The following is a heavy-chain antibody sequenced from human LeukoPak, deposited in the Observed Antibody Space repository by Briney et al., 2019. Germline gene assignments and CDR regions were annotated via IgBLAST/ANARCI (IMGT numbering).Heavy chain of an antibody. J-gene: IGHJ3*02. CDR1: GYSISSGYY. CDR3: ARDSFSDYYDSSGYTDI. Sequence: PSETLSLTCAVSGYSISSGYYWGWIRQPPGKGLEWIGSIYHSGSTYYNPSLKSRVTISVDTSKNQFSLKLSSVTAADTAVYYCARDSFSDYYDSSGYTDIWGQGTVVTVSS. D-gene: IGHD3-22*01. V-gene: IGHV4-38-2*02. CDR2: IYHSGST.